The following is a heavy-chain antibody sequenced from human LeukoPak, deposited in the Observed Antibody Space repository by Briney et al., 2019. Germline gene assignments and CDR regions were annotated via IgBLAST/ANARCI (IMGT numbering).Heavy chain of an antibody. Sequence: SVKVSCKASGGTFSSYAISWVRQAPGQGLERMGRIIPILGIANYAQKFQGRVTITADKSTSTAYMELSSLRSEDTAVYYCARSPCRYSGYDFSAFDIWGQGTMVTVSS. J-gene: IGHJ3*02. CDR2: IIPILGIA. CDR1: GGTFSSYA. CDR3: ARSPCRYSGYDFSAFDI. V-gene: IGHV1-69*04. D-gene: IGHD5-12*01.